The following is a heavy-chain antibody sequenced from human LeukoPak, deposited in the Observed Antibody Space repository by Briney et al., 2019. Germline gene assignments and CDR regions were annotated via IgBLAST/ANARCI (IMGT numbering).Heavy chain of an antibody. CDR1: GLTFSSHW. Sequence: GGSLRLSCAASGLTFSSHWMHWVRQAPGKGLVWVSRITNDGSSTTYADSVKGRFTISRDNAKNMLYLQVNSLRAEDTAVYYCAKSRAAGTPYYFDYWGQGTLVTVSS. CDR2: ITNDGSST. J-gene: IGHJ4*02. CDR3: AKSRAAGTPYYFDY. V-gene: IGHV3-74*01. D-gene: IGHD6-13*01.